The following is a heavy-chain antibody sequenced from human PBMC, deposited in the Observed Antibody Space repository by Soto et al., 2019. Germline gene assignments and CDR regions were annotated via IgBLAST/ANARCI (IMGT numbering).Heavy chain of an antibody. CDR2: SNHRGSN. J-gene: IGHJ3*02. V-gene: IGHV4-34*01. CDR3: ARGGSSDWQVALDM. CDR1: GGSFDTYY. Sequence: SETLSLTCVVSGGSFDTYYWNWIRQSPGKGLEWIGESNHRGSNNYSPSLKSRVAISLDTSKNQFSLKLTSVTAADTAVYYCARGGSSDWQVALDMWGQGTMVTVSS. D-gene: IGHD6-19*01.